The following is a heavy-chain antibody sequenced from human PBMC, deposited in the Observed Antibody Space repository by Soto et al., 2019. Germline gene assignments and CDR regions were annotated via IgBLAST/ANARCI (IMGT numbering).Heavy chain of an antibody. CDR2: IDPSDSDT. CDR3: ARFPSPAAPYYYYCGMDV. CDR1: GYSFTSSW. D-gene: IGHD6-25*01. Sequence: PGESLKISCKGSGYSFTSSWISWVRQMPGKGLEWMGRIDPSDSDTNYSPSFQGHITISADKSISTAYLQWSSLKASDTAMYYCARFPSPAAPYYYYCGMDVWGQGTTVTVSS. J-gene: IGHJ6*02. V-gene: IGHV5-10-1*01.